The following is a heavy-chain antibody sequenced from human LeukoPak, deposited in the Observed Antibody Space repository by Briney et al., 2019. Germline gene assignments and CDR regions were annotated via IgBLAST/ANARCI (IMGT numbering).Heavy chain of an antibody. CDR3: ARDGSSGWYLDY. J-gene: IGHJ4*02. V-gene: IGHV3-30*04. D-gene: IGHD6-19*01. Sequence: GGSLRLSCAASGFTFSSYVMHWVRQAPGKGLEWVAVISNDGRNKYYADSVKGRFTISRDNAKNSLYLQMNSLRAEDTAVYYCARDGSSGWYLDYWGQGTLVTVSS. CDR2: ISNDGRNK. CDR1: GFTFSSYV.